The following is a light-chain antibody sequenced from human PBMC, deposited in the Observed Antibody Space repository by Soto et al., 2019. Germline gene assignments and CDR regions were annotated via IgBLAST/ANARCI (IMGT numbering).Light chain of an antibody. CDR1: QTFSGS. CDR2: DAS. Sequence: EIVLPQGPGTLSLSPGARATXSCRASQTFSGSVAWYQQEPGQAPRLLXSDASDRAAGVPVRFSGSGSGTAFTLPISSLQPDDFATYYGQQYNSYPWTFGQGTKVDIK. J-gene: IGKJ1*01. V-gene: IGKV3-11*01. CDR3: QQYNSYPWT.